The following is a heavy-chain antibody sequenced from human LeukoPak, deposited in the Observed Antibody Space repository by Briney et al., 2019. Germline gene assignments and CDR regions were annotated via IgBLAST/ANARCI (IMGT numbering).Heavy chain of an antibody. V-gene: IGHV3-23*01. CDR2: ISGSGGST. CDR1: GFTFSSYA. J-gene: IGHJ5*02. D-gene: IGHD6-13*01. Sequence: GGSLRPSCAASGFTFSSYAMSWVRQAPGKGLEWVSAISGSGGSTYYADSVKGRFTISRYNSKNTLYLQMNSLRAEDTAVYYCAKVGSSSWTHNWFDPWGQGTLVTASS. CDR3: AKVGSSSWTHNWFDP.